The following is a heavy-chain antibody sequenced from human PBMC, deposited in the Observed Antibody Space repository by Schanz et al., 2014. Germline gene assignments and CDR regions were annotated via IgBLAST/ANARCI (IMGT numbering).Heavy chain of an antibody. V-gene: IGHV1-18*01. Sequence: QVQLLQSGAEVKKPGASVKVSCKASGYTFTNYGISWVRQAPGQGLEWMGWISDYNGNTNYAQKLQGRVTMTTDTSTSTAYMELRSLRSDDTAVYYYARGSPPYCTSTSCYLEPWGQGTLVTVSS. CDR2: ISDYNGNT. CDR3: ARGSPPYCTSTSCYLEP. D-gene: IGHD2-2*01. CDR1: GYTFTNYG. J-gene: IGHJ5*02.